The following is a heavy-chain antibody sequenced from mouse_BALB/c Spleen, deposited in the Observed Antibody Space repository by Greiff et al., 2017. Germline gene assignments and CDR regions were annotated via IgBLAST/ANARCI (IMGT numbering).Heavy chain of an antibody. J-gene: IGHJ4*01. V-gene: IGHV5-17*02. Sequence: EVKLMESGGGLVQPGGSRKLSCAASGFTFSSFGMHWVRQAPEKGLEWVAYISSGSSTIYYADTVKGRFTISRDNPKNTLFLQMTSLRSEDTAMYYCARSGDYGYHAMDYWGQGTSVTVSS. CDR3: ARSGDYGYHAMDY. CDR2: ISSGSSTI. D-gene: IGHD1-2*01. CDR1: GFTFSSFG.